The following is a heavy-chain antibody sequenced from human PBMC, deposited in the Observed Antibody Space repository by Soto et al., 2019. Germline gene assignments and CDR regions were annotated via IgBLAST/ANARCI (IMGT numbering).Heavy chain of an antibody. CDR3: ARDDGAGSYRPGSLDY. Sequence: QVQLQESGPGLVKPSQTLSLTCTVSGGSISSGGYYWSWIRQHPGKGLEWIGYIYYSGSTYYNTSLKSRVTISVDTSKNHFSLELSAVTAADTAVYYCARDDGAGSYRPGSLDYWGHGTMVTVAS. D-gene: IGHD3-10*01. CDR2: IYYSGST. CDR1: GGSISSGGYY. V-gene: IGHV4-31*03. J-gene: IGHJ4*01.